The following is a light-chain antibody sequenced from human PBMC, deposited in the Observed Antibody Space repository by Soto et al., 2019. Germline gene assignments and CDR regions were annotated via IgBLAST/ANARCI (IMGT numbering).Light chain of an antibody. J-gene: IGKJ5*01. Sequence: EIVMTQSPATLSVSPGERATLSCRASQSVNSNYLACYQQKPGQAPRLLIYAITKRATDIPGRFSGSGSGTEFLLTISRLQPEDFATYYCQQHGQWPITFGQGTRLEIK. CDR1: QSVNSN. V-gene: IGKV3D-15*01. CDR3: QQHGQWPIT. CDR2: AIT.